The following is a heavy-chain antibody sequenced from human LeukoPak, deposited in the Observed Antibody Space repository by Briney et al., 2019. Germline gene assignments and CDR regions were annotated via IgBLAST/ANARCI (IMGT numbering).Heavy chain of an antibody. Sequence: SETLSLTCTVSGGSISSSSYYWGWIRQPPGKGLEWIGSIYYSGSTYYNPSLKSRVTISVDTSKNQFSLKLSSVTAADTAVYYCARGRGGQLLSEYFQHWGQGTLVTVSS. CDR3: ARGRGGQLLSEYFQH. CDR1: GGSISSSSYY. V-gene: IGHV4-39*01. CDR2: IYYSGST. J-gene: IGHJ1*01. D-gene: IGHD2-2*01.